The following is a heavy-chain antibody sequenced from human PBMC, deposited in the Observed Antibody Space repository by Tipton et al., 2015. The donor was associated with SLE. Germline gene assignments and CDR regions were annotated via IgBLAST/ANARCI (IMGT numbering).Heavy chain of an antibody. J-gene: IGHJ4*02. Sequence: TLSLTCTVSGGSISSSSYYWSWIRQPAGKGLEWIGRIYTSGSTNYNPSLKSRLTISIDTSKNQFSLRLTSMTPADTALYYCARARRTTSSHFDYWGQGTLVTVSS. CDR1: GGSISSSSYY. CDR2: IYTSGST. CDR3: ARARRTTSSHFDY. D-gene: IGHD1-14*01. V-gene: IGHV4-61*02.